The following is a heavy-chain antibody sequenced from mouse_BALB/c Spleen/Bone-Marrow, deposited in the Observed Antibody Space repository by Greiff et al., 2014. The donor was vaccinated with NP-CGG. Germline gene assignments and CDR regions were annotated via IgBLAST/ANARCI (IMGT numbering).Heavy chain of an antibody. D-gene: IGHD2-3*01. J-gene: IGHJ4*01. CDR1: GYSITSGYS. CDR3: ARQNDGYLYYAMDY. Sequence: VKLVESGPDLVKPSQSLSLTCTVTGYSITSGYSWHWIRQFPGNKLEWMGYIHYSGTTNYNPSLKSRISITRDASKNQFFLQLNSVTSDDTATYYCARQNDGYLYYAMDYWGQGTSVTVSS. CDR2: IHYSGTT. V-gene: IGHV3-1*02.